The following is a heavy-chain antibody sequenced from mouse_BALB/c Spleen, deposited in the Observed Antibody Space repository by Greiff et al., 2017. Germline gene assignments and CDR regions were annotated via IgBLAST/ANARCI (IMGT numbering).Heavy chain of an antibody. D-gene: IGHD1-1*01. CDR3: VRHYSHYYGTWYFDV. V-gene: IGHV10-1*02. Sequence: EVKVVESGGGLVQPKGSLKLSCAASGFTFNTYAMNWVRQAPGKGLEWVARIRSKSNNYATYYADSVKDRFTISRDDSQSMLYLQMNNLKTEDTAMYYCVRHYSHYYGTWYFDVWGAGTTVTVSS. J-gene: IGHJ1*01. CDR1: GFTFNTYA. CDR2: IRSKSNNYAT.